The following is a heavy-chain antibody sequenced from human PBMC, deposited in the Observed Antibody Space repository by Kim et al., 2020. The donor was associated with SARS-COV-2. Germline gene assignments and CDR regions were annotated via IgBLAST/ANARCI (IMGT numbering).Heavy chain of an antibody. CDR1: GFTFDDYA. V-gene: IGHV3-9*01. CDR2: ISWNSGSI. CDR3: AKGRRWGYFDY. J-gene: IGHJ4*02. D-gene: IGHD3-16*01. Sequence: GGSLRLFCAASGFTFDDYAMHWVRQAPGKGLEWVSGISWNSGSIGYADSVKGRFTISRDNAKNSLYLQMNSLRAEDTALYYCAKGRRWGYFDYWGQGTLVTVSS.